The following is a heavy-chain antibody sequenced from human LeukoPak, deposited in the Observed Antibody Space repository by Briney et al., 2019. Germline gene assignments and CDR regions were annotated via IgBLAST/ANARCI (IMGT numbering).Heavy chain of an antibody. CDR3: VRTSRSSSTDS. V-gene: IGHV3-7*01. CDR2: IKQDGSVK. CDR1: GFTFNNYW. J-gene: IGHJ5*01. Sequence: GGSLGLSCAASGFTFNNYWMSWVRQAPGKGLEWVANIKQDGSVKNYVDYMEGRFTISRDNAKNSLYLQMNGLRAEDTAVYYCVRTSRSSSTDSWGQGTLVTVSS. D-gene: IGHD6-6*01.